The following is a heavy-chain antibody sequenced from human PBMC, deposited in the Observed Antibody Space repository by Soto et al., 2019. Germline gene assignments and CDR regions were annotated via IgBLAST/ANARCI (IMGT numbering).Heavy chain of an antibody. V-gene: IGHV3-7*04. D-gene: IGHD6-13*01. CDR3: ARITAGGYRAFDI. J-gene: IGHJ3*02. CDR2: IKPDGSEK. CDR1: GFTFSSFW. Sequence: EVHLVESGGGLVQPGGSLRLSCAASGFTFSSFWVSWVRQAPGKGLEWLANIKPDGSEKNFADSVKGRFTIFRENTNNSLYLQMNSLRAEDTAVSYCARITAGGYRAFDIWGQGTMVTVSS.